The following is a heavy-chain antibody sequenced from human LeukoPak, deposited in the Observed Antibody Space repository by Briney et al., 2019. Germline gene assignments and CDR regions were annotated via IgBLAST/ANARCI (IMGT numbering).Heavy chain of an antibody. D-gene: IGHD5-18*01. CDR3: ARGTRGYSYGNYYYYMDV. Sequence: SETLSLTCAVYGGSFSGYYWSWNRQPPGKGLEWIGEINHSGSTNYNPSLKSRVTISVDTSKNQFSLKLSSVTAADTAVYYCARGTRGYSYGNYYYYMDVWGKGTTVTVSS. J-gene: IGHJ6*03. CDR2: INHSGST. V-gene: IGHV4-34*01. CDR1: GGSFSGYY.